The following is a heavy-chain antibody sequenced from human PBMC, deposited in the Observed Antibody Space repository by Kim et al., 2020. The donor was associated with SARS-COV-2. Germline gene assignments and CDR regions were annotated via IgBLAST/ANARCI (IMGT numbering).Heavy chain of an antibody. J-gene: IGHJ6*02. D-gene: IGHD3-3*01. Sequence: GGSLRLSCAASGFTFSSYSMNWVRQAPGKGLEWVSYISSSSSTIYYADSVKGRFTISRDNAKNSLYLQMNSLRDEDTAVYYCARDLRYDFWSGYSTYGMDVWGQGTTVTVSS. CDR1: GFTFSSYS. CDR3: ARDLRYDFWSGYSTYGMDV. CDR2: ISSSSSTI. V-gene: IGHV3-48*02.